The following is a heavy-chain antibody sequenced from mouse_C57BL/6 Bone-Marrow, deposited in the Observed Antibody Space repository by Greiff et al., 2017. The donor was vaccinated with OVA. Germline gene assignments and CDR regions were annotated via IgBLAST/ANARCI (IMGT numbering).Heavy chain of an antibody. CDR1: GYTFTDYY. Sequence: EVKLQQSGPELVKPGASVKISCKASGYTFTDYYMNWVKQSHGKSLEWIGDINPNNGGTSYNQKFKGKATLTVDKSSSTAYMELRSLTSEDSAVYYCAREGDYYGSSSWFAYWGQGTLVTVSA. D-gene: IGHD1-1*01. J-gene: IGHJ3*01. V-gene: IGHV1-26*01. CDR3: AREGDYYGSSSWFAY. CDR2: INPNNGGT.